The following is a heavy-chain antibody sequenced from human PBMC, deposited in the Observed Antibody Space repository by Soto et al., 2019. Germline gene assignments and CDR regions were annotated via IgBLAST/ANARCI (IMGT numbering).Heavy chain of an antibody. J-gene: IGHJ6*02. Sequence: VKVSCKASGGTFSSYAISWVRQAPGQGLEWMGGIIPIFGTPNYAQKFEGRVTITADKSTSTADMELSSLRSEDTAVYSCPRDGMTPVTPDYYYGMAVWGQGTTVTVSS. CDR1: GGTFSSYA. CDR2: IIPIFGTP. V-gene: IGHV1-69*06. D-gene: IGHD4-17*01. CDR3: PRDGMTPVTPDYYYGMAV.